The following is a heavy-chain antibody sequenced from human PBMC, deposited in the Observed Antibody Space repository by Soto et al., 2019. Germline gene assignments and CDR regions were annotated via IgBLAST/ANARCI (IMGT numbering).Heavy chain of an antibody. CDR3: ARHDRYGSGSNYYYYYYMDV. CDR1: GYSFTSYW. Sequence: GESLKISCNGSGYSFTSYWIGWVRQMPGKGLEWMGIIYPGDSDTRYSPSFQGQVTISADKSISTAYLQWSSLKAADTAMYYCARHDRYGSGSNYYYYYYMDVWGKGTTVTVSS. D-gene: IGHD3-10*01. V-gene: IGHV5-51*01. CDR2: IYPGDSDT. J-gene: IGHJ6*03.